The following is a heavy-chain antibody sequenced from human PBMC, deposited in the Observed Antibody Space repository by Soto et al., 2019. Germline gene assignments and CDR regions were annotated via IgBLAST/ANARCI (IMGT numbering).Heavy chain of an antibody. Sequence: PSETLSLTCAFYGGSFSGYYWSLIRQPPGKGLEWIGEINHSGSTNYNPSLKSRVTISVDTSKNQFSLKLSSVTAADTAVYYCARGRGYDILTGRWVLDFDYWGQGTLVTVSS. CDR3: ARGRGYDILTGRWVLDFDY. D-gene: IGHD3-9*01. CDR2: INHSGST. J-gene: IGHJ4*02. V-gene: IGHV4-34*01. CDR1: GGSFSGYY.